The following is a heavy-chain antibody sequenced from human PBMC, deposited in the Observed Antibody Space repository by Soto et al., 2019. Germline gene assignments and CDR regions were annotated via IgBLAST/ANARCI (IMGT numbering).Heavy chain of an antibody. Sequence: GGSLRLSCAASGFTFSSYGMHWVRQAPGKGLGWVAVISYDGSNKYYADSVKGRFTISRDNSKNTLYLQMNRLRAEDTAVYYCAKVSGSAADYFDYWGQGTLVTVSS. J-gene: IGHJ4*02. D-gene: IGHD1-26*01. CDR2: ISYDGSNK. CDR3: AKVSGSAADYFDY. V-gene: IGHV3-30*18. CDR1: GFTFSSYG.